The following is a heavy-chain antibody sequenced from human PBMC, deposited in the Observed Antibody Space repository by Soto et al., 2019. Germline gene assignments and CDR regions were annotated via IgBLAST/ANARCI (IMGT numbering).Heavy chain of an antibody. Sequence: QVQLQQWGAGLLKPSETLSLTCAVYGVSVSSSSNYYWSWIRQPPGKGLEWIGEMSHSGGTHFNPSLKSRVTISVDPPNNQFSLKMSSVTAADTALYYCARVERGTAATVVDAFDIWGPGTMVTVSS. CDR3: ARVERGTAATVVDAFDI. J-gene: IGHJ3*02. CDR1: GVSVSSSSNYY. V-gene: IGHV4-34*01. D-gene: IGHD2-21*02. CDR2: MSHSGGT.